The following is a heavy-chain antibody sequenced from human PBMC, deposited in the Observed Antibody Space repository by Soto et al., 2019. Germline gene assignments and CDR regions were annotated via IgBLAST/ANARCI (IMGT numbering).Heavy chain of an antibody. CDR3: TREWWGDLA. V-gene: IGHV3-15*01. J-gene: IGHJ4*02. CDR2: IKTKNDGETT. Sequence: PGESLRLSCEVSGITINTAWMSWVRQAPGKGLEWVDRIKTKNDGETTEFAAAVDGRFSISRDDSRNTIYLQMNSLRTEDTAVYYCTREWWGDLAWGQGSLVTVSS. D-gene: IGHD2-8*01. CDR1: GITINTAW.